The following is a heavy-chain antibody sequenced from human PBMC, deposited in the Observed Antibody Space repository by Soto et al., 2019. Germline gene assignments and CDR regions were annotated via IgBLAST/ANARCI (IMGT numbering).Heavy chain of an antibody. V-gene: IGHV3-48*01. CDR2: ISSSSSTI. J-gene: IGHJ4*02. CDR1: GFTFSSYS. D-gene: IGHD3-10*01. CDR3: ARANYYGSPGDFDY. Sequence: EVQLVESGGGLVQPGGSLRLSCAASGFTFSSYSLHWVRQAPGKGLEWVSYISSSSSTIYYAYSVKGRFTISRDNAKNSRYLQMNSLRAEDTAVYYCARANYYGSPGDFDYWGQGTLVTVSS.